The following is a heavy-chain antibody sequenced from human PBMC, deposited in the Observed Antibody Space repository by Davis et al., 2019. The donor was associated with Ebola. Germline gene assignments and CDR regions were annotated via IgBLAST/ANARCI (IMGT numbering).Heavy chain of an antibody. D-gene: IGHD2-8*01. Sequence: PGGSLRLSCEASGFSISNSDMNWVRQAPGGGLEWVSGISASGADIKYADSVRGRFSISRDDSKSTLYLQMDSLRAEDTAVFYCAEGGTNNFLGANWGQGTLVTVSS. CDR3: AEGGTNNFLGAN. J-gene: IGHJ4*02. CDR1: GFSISNSD. V-gene: IGHV3-23*01. CDR2: ISASGADI.